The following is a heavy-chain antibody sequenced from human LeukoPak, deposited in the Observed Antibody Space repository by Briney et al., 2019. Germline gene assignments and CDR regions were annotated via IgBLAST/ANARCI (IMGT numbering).Heavy chain of an antibody. Sequence: SETLSLTCTVSGYSISSGYYWGWIRQPPGKGLEWIGSIYHSGSTYYNPSLKSRVTISVDTSKNQFSLKLSSVTAADTAVYYCARATTLNYYDSSAYYFDYWGQGTLVTVSS. V-gene: IGHV4-38-2*02. CDR3: ARATTLNYYDSSAYYFDY. J-gene: IGHJ4*02. CDR1: GYSISSGYY. D-gene: IGHD3-22*01. CDR2: IYHSGST.